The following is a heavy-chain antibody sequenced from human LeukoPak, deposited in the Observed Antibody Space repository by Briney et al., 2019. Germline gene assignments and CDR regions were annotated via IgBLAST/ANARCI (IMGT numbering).Heavy chain of an antibody. CDR2: IIPIFGTA. Sequence: SATVSCMPSGGTFSSYAISRGPEAPGRRLECRGHIIPIFGTANYAQKFQVRVTITADKSTRTAYMELSSLRSEDTAVYYCALRSMLWFGESGVWFDPWGQGTLVTVSS. J-gene: IGHJ5*02. CDR1: GGTFSSYA. CDR3: ALRSMLWFGESGVWFDP. D-gene: IGHD3-10*01. V-gene: IGHV1-69*06.